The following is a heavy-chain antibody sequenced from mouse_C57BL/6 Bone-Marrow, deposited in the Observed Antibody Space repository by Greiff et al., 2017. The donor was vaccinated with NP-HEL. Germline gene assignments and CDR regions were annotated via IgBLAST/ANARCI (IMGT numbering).Heavy chain of an antibody. D-gene: IGHD1-1*01. J-gene: IGHJ4*01. Sequence: EVQGVESGGGLVKPGGSLKLSCAASGFTFSDYGMHWVRQAPEKGLEWVAYISSGSSTIYYADTVKGRFTISRDNAKNTLFLQMPSLRSEDTAIYYGARPVRYYGIYYYAMDYWGQGTSVTVSS. CDR3: ARPVRYYGIYYYAMDY. V-gene: IGHV5-17*01. CDR2: ISSGSSTI. CDR1: GFTFSDYG.